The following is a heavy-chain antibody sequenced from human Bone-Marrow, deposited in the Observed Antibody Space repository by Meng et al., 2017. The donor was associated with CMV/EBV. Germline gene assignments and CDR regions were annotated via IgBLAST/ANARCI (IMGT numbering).Heavy chain of an antibody. CDR1: GFTFSSYW. J-gene: IGHJ4*02. CDR2: IKQDGSEK. Sequence: GESLKISCAASGFTFSSYWMSWVRQAPGKGLEWVANIKQDGSEKYYVDSVKGRFTISRDNAKNSLYLQMNSLRAEDTAVYYCARGKNSGVYRYSFDYWDQGTLITVSS. V-gene: IGHV3-7*03. CDR3: ARGKNSGVYRYSFDY. D-gene: IGHD1-26*01.